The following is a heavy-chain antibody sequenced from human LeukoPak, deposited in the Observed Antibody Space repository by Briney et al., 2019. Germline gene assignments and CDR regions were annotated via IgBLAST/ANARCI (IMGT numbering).Heavy chain of an antibody. CDR1: GGSISSYY. CDR2: IYYSGST. CDR3: AREGSSWYHYFDY. J-gene: IGHJ4*02. Sequence: SETLSLTCTVSGGSISSYYWSWIRQPPGNGLEWIGYIYYSGSTNYNPSLKSRVTMSVDTSKNQFSLKLSSVTAADTAVYYCAREGSSWYHYFDYWGQGTLVTVSS. V-gene: IGHV4-59*12. D-gene: IGHD6-13*01.